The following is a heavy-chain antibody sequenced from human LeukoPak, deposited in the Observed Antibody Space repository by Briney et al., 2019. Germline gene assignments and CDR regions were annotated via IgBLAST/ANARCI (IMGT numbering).Heavy chain of an antibody. CDR2: IYYSGST. CDR3: AREVSSSWYVYWLDP. J-gene: IGHJ5*02. CDR1: GGSISSYY. D-gene: IGHD6-13*01. Sequence: SETLSLTCTVSGGSISSYYWSWIRQPPGKGLEWIGYIYYSGSTNYNPSLKSRVTISVDTSKNQFSLKLSSVTAADTAVYYCAREVSSSWYVYWLDPWGQGTLVTVSS. V-gene: IGHV4-59*01.